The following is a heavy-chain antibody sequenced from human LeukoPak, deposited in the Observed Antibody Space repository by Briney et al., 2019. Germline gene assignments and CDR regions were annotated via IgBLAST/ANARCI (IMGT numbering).Heavy chain of an antibody. CDR2: INPNSGGT. Sequence: AASVKVSCKASGYTFTGYYMHWVRQAPGQGLEWMGWINPNSGGTNYAQDFQGRITMTRDTSISTAYMELSRLTSDDTAVYYCARDSSTVTTPYFDYWGQGTLVTVSS. CDR3: ARDSSTVTTPYFDY. D-gene: IGHD4-11*01. J-gene: IGHJ4*02. V-gene: IGHV1-2*02. CDR1: GYTFTGYY.